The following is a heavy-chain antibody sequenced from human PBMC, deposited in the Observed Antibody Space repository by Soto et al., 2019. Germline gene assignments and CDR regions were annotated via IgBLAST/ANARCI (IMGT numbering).Heavy chain of an antibody. CDR3: THHGYYSYGMDV. J-gene: IGHJ6*02. Sequence: QITLKESGPTLVRPTQTLTLTCTFSGFSLSTSGVGVGWIRQSPRKALEWLALIFWDDDKRYSPSLKSRLSITKGTSKNQVVLTMTKMDPVDAGTYYCTHHGYYSYGMDVWGQGTTVTVSS. CDR1: GFSLSTSGVG. CDR2: IFWDDDK. V-gene: IGHV2-5*02.